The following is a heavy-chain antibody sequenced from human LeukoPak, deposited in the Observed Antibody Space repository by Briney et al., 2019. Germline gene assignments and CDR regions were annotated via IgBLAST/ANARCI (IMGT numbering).Heavy chain of an antibody. V-gene: IGHV4-59*11. J-gene: IGHJ4*02. CDR1: GGSISTHH. CDR3: ATIKRGNIFGYFDF. D-gene: IGHD5-18*01. Sequence: SETLSLTCTVSGGSISTHHWSWIRQSPGKGLEWTAYMADSVTSKDNPSLKSRFTLPADTSKNQFSLRLTSVTAADTAVYYCATIKRGNIFGYFDFWGQGILVTVSS. CDR2: MADSVTS.